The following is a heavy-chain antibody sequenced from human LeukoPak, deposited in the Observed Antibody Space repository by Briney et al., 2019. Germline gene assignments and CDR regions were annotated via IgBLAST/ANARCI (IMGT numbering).Heavy chain of an antibody. D-gene: IGHD3-16*02. CDR2: IIPIFGTA. CDR1: GGTFSSYA. V-gene: IGHV1-69*01. Sequence: SVKVSFKASGGTFSSYAISWVREAPGQGIEWVGGIIPIFGTANYAQKFQGRVTITADESTRTAYMELSSLRSEDTDVYYCASCVWVSYRPLDYWGQGTLVTVSS. J-gene: IGHJ4*02. CDR3: ASCVWVSYRPLDY.